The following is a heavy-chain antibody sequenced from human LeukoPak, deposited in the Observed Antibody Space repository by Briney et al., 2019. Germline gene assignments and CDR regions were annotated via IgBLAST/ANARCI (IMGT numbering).Heavy chain of an antibody. CDR2: VDTEDGET. CDR1: GYTFTDYY. CDR3: ATEGAYNWFDP. J-gene: IGHJ5*02. D-gene: IGHD3-16*01. V-gene: IGHV1-69-2*01. Sequence: ASVKISCKVSGYTFTDYYMHWVQQAPGKGLEWMRLVDTEDGETIYAEKFQGRVTITADTSTDTAYMELSSQRSEDTAVYYCATEGAYNWFDPWGQGTLVTVSS.